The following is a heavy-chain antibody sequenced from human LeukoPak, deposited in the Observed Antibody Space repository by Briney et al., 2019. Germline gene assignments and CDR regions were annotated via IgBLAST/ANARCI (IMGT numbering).Heavy chain of an antibody. CDR1: GGSISSGSYY. J-gene: IGHJ5*02. CDR2: IYYSGST. CDR3: ARATMGEGWFDP. Sequence: SETLSLTCTVSGGSISSGSYYWSWIRQPPGKGLEWIGYIYYSGSTNYNPSLKSRVTISVDTSKNQFSLKLSSVTAADTAVYYCARATMGEGWFDPWGQGTLVTVSS. D-gene: IGHD3-16*01. V-gene: IGHV4-61*01.